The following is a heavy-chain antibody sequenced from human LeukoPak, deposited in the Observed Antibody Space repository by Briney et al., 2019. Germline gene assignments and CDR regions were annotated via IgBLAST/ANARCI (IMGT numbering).Heavy chain of an antibody. D-gene: IGHD3-10*01. CDR3: ARPGRGSGDAFDI. CDR1: GFTFSSYA. Sequence: PGGSLRLSCAASGFTFSSYAMHWVRQAPGKGLEWVAVISYDGSNKYYADSVKGRFTISRDNSKNTLYLQMNSLRAEDTAVYYCARPGRGSGDAFDIWGQGTMVTVSS. J-gene: IGHJ3*02. V-gene: IGHV3-30-3*01. CDR2: ISYDGSNK.